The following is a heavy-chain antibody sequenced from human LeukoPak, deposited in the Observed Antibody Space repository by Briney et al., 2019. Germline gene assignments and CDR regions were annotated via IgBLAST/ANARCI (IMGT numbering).Heavy chain of an antibody. V-gene: IGHV4-59*01. J-gene: IGHJ3*02. Sequence: SETLSLTCTVYGGSISSYYWSWIRQPPGKGLEWIGYIYYSGSTNYNPSLKSRVTISVDTSKNQFSLKLSSVTAADTAVYYCARTLPITMVRGPLRAFDIWGQGTMVTVSS. CDR1: GGSISSYY. D-gene: IGHD3-10*01. CDR3: ARTLPITMVRGPLRAFDI. CDR2: IYYSGST.